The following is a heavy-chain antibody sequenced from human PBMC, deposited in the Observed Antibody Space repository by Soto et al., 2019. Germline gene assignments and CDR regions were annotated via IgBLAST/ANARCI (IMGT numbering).Heavy chain of an antibody. CDR3: ARGGHYDILTGRAYYYYYMDV. CDR1: GYTFTSYY. Sequence: ASVKVSCKASGYTFTSYYMHWVRQAPGQGLEWMGIINPSGGSTSYAQKFQGRVTMTRDTSTSTVYMELSSLRSEDTAVYYCARGGHYDILTGRAYYYYYMDVWGKGTTVTVSS. CDR2: INPSGGST. D-gene: IGHD3-9*01. V-gene: IGHV1-46*03. J-gene: IGHJ6*03.